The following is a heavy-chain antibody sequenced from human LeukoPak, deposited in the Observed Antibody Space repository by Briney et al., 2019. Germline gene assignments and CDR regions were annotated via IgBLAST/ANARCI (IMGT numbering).Heavy chain of an antibody. V-gene: IGHV3-7*04. J-gene: IGHJ4*02. CDR3: AKAGHYNFDY. CDR1: GFTFSGYW. CDR2: IKHDGREK. D-gene: IGHD2-2*02. Sequence: GGSLRLSCAASGFTFSGYWMSWVRQAPGKGLEWVANIKHDGREKYYVDSVKGRFTISRDNAKKSVSLEMNNLRAEDTAVYYCAKAGHYNFDYWGQGTPVTVSS.